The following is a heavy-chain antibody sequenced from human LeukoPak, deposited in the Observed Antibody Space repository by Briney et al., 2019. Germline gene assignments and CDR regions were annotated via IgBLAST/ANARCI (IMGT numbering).Heavy chain of an antibody. CDR1: GFTFSSYA. J-gene: IGHJ4*02. V-gene: IGHV3-30*04. CDR3: ARGEWLDIDY. CDR2: ISYDGSNK. Sequence: GGSLRLSCAASGFTFSSYAMSWVRQAPGKGLEWVAVISYDGSNKYYADSVKGRFTISRDNSKNTLYLQMNSLRAEDTAVYYCARGEWLDIDYWGQGTLVTVSS. D-gene: IGHD3-3*01.